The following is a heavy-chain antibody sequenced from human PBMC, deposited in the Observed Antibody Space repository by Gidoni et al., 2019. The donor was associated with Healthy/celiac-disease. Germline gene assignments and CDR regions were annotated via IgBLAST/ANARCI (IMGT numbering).Heavy chain of an antibody. CDR1: GFTFRSYS. J-gene: IGHJ5*02. V-gene: IGHV3-48*02. Sequence: EVQLVESGGGWVQPGGSLRLSCAASGFTFRSYSMNGVRQAPGKGLEWVSYISSSSSTIYYADSVKGRFTISRDNAKNSLYLQMNSLRDEDTAVYYCARDLGEQQLINWFDPWGQGTLVTVSS. CDR3: ARDLGEQQLINWFDP. D-gene: IGHD6-13*01. CDR2: ISSSSSTI.